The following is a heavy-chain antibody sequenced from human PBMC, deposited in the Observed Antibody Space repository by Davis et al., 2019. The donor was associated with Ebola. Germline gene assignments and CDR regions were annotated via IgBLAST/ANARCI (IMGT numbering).Heavy chain of an antibody. D-gene: IGHD2-15*01. Sequence: PSETLSLTCAAYGGSFSGYYWSWIRQPPGKGLEWIGEINHSGSTNYNPSLKSRVTISVDTSKNQFSMKLSSVTAADTAVYYCARVRVVAATPYYYYGMDVWGQGTTVTVSS. J-gene: IGHJ6*02. CDR1: GGSFSGYY. CDR2: INHSGST. CDR3: ARVRVVAATPYYYYGMDV. V-gene: IGHV4-34*01.